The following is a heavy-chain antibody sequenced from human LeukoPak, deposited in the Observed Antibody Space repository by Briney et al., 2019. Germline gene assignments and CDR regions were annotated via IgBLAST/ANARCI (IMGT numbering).Heavy chain of an antibody. CDR3: ARANALYCSSTSCLFDY. D-gene: IGHD2-2*01. Sequence: ASVKVSCKASGYTFTGYYMLWVRQAPGQGLEWMAWINPNSGGTYYAQNFHDRITMTRDTSISTAYMELSRLRSDDTAIYYCARANALYCSSTSCLFDYWGQGTLVTVSS. CDR2: INPNSGGT. CDR1: GYTFTGYY. J-gene: IGHJ4*02. V-gene: IGHV1-2*02.